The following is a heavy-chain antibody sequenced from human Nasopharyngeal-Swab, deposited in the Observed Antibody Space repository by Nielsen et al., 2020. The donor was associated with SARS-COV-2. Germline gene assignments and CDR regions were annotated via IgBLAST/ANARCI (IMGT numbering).Heavy chain of an antibody. CDR3: AKDPYSGSYQRPVNWFDP. CDR2: ISGSGGST. Sequence: WIRQPPGKGLEWVSAISGSGGSTYYADPVKGRFTISRDNSKNTLYLQMNSLRAEDTAVYYCAKDPYSGSYQRPVNWFDPWGQGTLVTVSS. D-gene: IGHD1-26*01. J-gene: IGHJ5*02. V-gene: IGHV3-23*01.